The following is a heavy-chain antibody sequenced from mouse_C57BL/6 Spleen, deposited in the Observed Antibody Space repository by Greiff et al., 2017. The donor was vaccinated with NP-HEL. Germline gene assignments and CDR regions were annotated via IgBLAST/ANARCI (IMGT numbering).Heavy chain of an antibody. J-gene: IGHJ2*01. Sequence: EVQVVESGGGLVQPGGSLSLSCAASGFTFTDYYMSWVRQPPGKALEWLGFIRNKANGYTTEYSASVKGRFTISRDNSQSILYLQMNALRAEDSATYYCARYIRKNDYDEGDYWGQGTTLTVSS. CDR3: ARYIRKNDYDEGDY. D-gene: IGHD2-4*01. V-gene: IGHV7-3*01. CDR1: GFTFTDYY. CDR2: IRNKANGYTT.